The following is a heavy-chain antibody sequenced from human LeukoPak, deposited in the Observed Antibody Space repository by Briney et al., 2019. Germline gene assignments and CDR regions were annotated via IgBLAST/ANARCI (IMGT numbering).Heavy chain of an antibody. V-gene: IGHV4-39*01. CDR3: ARGVDTAMVYDY. CDR1: VGSISSSSYY. CDR2: IYYSGST. Sequence: SETLSLTCTVSVGSISSSSYYGGWIRQPPGKGLEWIGSIYYSGSTYYNPSLKSRVTISVDTSKNQFSLKLSSVTAADTAVYYCARGVDTAMVYDYWGQGTLVTVSS. J-gene: IGHJ4*02. D-gene: IGHD5-18*01.